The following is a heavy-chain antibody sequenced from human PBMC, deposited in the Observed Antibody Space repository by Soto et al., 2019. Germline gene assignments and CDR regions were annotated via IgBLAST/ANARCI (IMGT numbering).Heavy chain of an antibody. Sequence: EVQLVESGGGLVQPGGSLKLSCAASGFTFSGSAMHWVRQASGKGLEWVGRIRSKANSYATAYAASVKGRFTISRDDSKNTAYLQMNSLKTEDTAVYYCTRGYSYGDYWGQGTLVTVSS. D-gene: IGHD5-18*01. CDR2: IRSKANSYAT. V-gene: IGHV3-73*02. CDR1: GFTFSGSA. J-gene: IGHJ4*02. CDR3: TRGYSYGDY.